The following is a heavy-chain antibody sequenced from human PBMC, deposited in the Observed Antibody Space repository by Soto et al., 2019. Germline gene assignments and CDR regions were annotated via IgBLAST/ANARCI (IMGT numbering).Heavy chain of an antibody. CDR3: ARDEVPAANWLDR. J-gene: IGHJ5*02. V-gene: IGHV1-18*01. CDR2: ISGYNGNT. Sequence: RASVKVSCKASGYIFINYGITWVRQAPGQGLEWMGWISGYNGNTKYADKLQGRVTMTTDTSTTTAYMELMSLRSDDTAVYYCARDEVPAANWLDRWGQGTLVTVSS. D-gene: IGHD2-2*01. CDR1: GYIFINYG.